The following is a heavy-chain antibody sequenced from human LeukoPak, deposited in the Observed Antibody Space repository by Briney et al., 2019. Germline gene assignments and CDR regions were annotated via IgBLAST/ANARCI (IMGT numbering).Heavy chain of an antibody. CDR3: ARSGVRGTYDY. CDR2: LYYSGST. Sequence: SETLSLTCTVSGGSISSSSYYWGWIRQPPGKGLEWIGSLYYSGSTYSPSLMSRVTISVDTSNNQFSLKLSSVTAADTAVYYCARSGVRGTYDYWGQGTLVTVSS. CDR1: GGSISSSSYY. D-gene: IGHD3-10*01. V-gene: IGHV4-39*07. J-gene: IGHJ4*02.